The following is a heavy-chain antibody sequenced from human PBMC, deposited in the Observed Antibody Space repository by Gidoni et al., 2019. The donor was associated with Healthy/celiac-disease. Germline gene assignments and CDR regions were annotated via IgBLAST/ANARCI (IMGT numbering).Heavy chain of an antibody. D-gene: IGHD2-2*01. Sequence: QVQLVESGGGLVKPGGSLRLSCAASGFTFGDYYMSWIRQAPGKGLEWVSYISSSGSTIYYATVKGRLTISRDNAKNSLYLQMNSLRAEDTAVYYCARGYCSSTSCRYFDYWGQGTLVTVSS. CDR1: GFTFGDYY. CDR3: ARGYCSSTSCRYFDY. CDR2: ISSSGSTI. V-gene: IGHV3-11*01. J-gene: IGHJ4*02.